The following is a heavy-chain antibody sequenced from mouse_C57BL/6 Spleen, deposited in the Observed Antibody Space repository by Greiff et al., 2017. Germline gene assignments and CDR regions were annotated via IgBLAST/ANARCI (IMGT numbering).Heavy chain of an antibody. D-gene: IGHD1-1*01. CDR2: INYDGSST. Sequence: EVQLVESEGGLVQPGSSMKLSCTASGFTFSDYYMAWVRQVPEKGLEWVANINYDGSSTYYMDFLKSRFIIAKDKAKNILYMQMSSLKAEDTATYDGANEDCGSPYWYVYVWGTGTTVTVSS. CDR1: GFTFSDYY. V-gene: IGHV5-16*01. J-gene: IGHJ1*03. CDR3: ANEDCGSPYWYVYV.